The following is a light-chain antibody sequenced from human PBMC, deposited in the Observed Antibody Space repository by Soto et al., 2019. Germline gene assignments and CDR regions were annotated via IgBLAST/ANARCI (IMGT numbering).Light chain of an antibody. J-gene: IGKJ1*01. CDR2: KAS. Sequence: DIQMTQSPSTLSASVGDRVTITCRASQSISSWLAWYQQKPGKAPNLLIYKASSLESGVPLRFSGSGSGTEFTLTISSLQPDDFATYYCQQYSTYSRTFGQGTKVEIK. V-gene: IGKV1-5*03. CDR1: QSISSW. CDR3: QQYSTYSRT.